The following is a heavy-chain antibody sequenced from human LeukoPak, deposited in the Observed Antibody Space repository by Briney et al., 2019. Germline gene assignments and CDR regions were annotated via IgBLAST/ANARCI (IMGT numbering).Heavy chain of an antibody. Sequence: SGGSLRLSCAASGFTVSSNYMSWVRQAPGKGLEWVSVIYSGGSTYYADSVKGRFTISRDNSKNTLYLQMNSLRAEDTAIYYCVRAVPAAILRAFDIWGQGTMVTVSS. J-gene: IGHJ3*02. CDR3: VRAVPAAILRAFDI. CDR2: IYSGGST. V-gene: IGHV3-53*01. D-gene: IGHD2-2*02. CDR1: GFTVSSNY.